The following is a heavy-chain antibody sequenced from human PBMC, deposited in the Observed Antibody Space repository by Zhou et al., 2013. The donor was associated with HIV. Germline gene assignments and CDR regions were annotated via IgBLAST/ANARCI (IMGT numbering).Heavy chain of an antibody. D-gene: IGHD1-20*01. CDR1: GYTFTSYD. Sequence: QVQLVQSGAEVKKPGASVKVSCKASGYTFTSYDINWVRQATGQGLEWMGWMNPNSGNAGYAQKFQGRVTMTRNTSISTAYMELSSLRSDDTAVYYCATYGPGYNWMYKWGQGTLVTVSS. V-gene: IGHV1-8*01. CDR2: MNPNSGNA. CDR3: ATYGPGYNWMYK. J-gene: IGHJ4*02.